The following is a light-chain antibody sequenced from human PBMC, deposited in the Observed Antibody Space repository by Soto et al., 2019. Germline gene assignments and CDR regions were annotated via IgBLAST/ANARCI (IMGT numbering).Light chain of an antibody. Sequence: EIVMTQSPATLSVSPGEGATLSGTASHSVDSNLAWYQQKPGQAPRLLIFGASTRATGIPTRFSGGGSGTDFTLTISSLQSEDFGLYFCQQYDKWPLTFGGGTKVDIK. CDR2: GAS. CDR1: HSVDSN. CDR3: QQYDKWPLT. J-gene: IGKJ4*01. V-gene: IGKV3D-15*01.